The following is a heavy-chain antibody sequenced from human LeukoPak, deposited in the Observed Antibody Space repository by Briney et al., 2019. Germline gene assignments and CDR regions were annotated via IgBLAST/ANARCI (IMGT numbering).Heavy chain of an antibody. CDR2: INPNSGDT. D-gene: IGHD3-22*01. CDR1: GYTFTGYY. CDR3: ARARYDSSGYYSY. V-gene: IGHV1-2*02. J-gene: IGHJ4*02. Sequence: ASVKVSCKASGYTFTGYYMHWVRQAPGQGLEWMGWINPNSGDTNYAQKFQGRVTMTRDTSISTVYMELSSLRSEDTAVYYCARARYDSSGYYSYWGQGTLVTVSS.